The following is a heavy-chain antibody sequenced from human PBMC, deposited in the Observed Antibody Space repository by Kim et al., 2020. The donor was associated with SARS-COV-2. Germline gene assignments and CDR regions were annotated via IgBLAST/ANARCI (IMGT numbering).Heavy chain of an antibody. CDR3: ANSEVERPLDGMDV. CDR1: GFTFSSYG. D-gene: IGHD1-1*01. J-gene: IGHJ6*02. V-gene: IGHV3-30*18. Sequence: GGSLRLSCAASGFTFSSYGMHWVRQAPGKGLEWVAVISYDGSNKYYADSVKGRFTISRDNSKNTLYLQMNSLRAEDTAVYYCANSEVERPLDGMDVWGQGTTVTVSS. CDR2: ISYDGSNK.